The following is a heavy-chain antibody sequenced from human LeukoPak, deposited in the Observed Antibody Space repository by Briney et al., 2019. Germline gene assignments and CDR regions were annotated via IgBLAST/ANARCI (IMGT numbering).Heavy chain of an antibody. D-gene: IGHD7-27*01. V-gene: IGHV1-8*01. CDR3: ARGPPNWGYDY. CDR2: MSPNSGDT. J-gene: IGHJ4*02. Sequence: ASVNVSCKASGYTFTIYDFNWVRPATGQRPEWMGWMSPNSGDTGYAQKFQDRVTMTRNTSISTAYMELSSLRSDDTAVYYCARGPPNWGYDYWGPGTLVTVSS. CDR1: GYTFTIYD.